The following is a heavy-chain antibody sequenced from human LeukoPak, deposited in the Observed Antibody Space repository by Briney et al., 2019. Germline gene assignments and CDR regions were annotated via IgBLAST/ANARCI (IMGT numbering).Heavy chain of an antibody. CDR3: AKGSDYYGAVTSKKTD. Sequence: GGSQRLSCSVSGFTFSNYAMHWVRQAPGKELEWVSLISGGSGNIYYVDSVKGRFTISRDNSKNTLYVQMTSLRAEDTAIYYCAKGSDYYGAVTSKKTDWGQGTLVTVSS. D-gene: IGHD3-10*01. CDR2: ISGGSGNI. J-gene: IGHJ4*02. CDR1: GFTFSNYA. V-gene: IGHV3-23*01.